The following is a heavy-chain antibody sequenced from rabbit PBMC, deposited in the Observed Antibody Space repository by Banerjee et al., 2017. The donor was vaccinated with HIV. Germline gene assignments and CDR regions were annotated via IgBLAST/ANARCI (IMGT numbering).Heavy chain of an antibody. J-gene: IGHJ4*01. CDR3: ARASVAHTSSSGYNFNL. Sequence: QEQLEESGGDLVKPEGSLTLTCTASGFTLSSRYWICWVRQAPGKGLEWIACIYNGDGSTYYASWVNGRFTISRSTSLNTVDLKMTSLTAADTATYFCARASVAHTSSSGYNFNLWGQGPLVTVS. D-gene: IGHD1-1*01. V-gene: IGHV1S43*01. CDR2: IYNGDGST. CDR1: GFTLSSRYW.